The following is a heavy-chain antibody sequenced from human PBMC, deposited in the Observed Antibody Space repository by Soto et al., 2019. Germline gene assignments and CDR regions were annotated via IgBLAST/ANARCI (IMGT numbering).Heavy chain of an antibody. J-gene: IGHJ3*02. CDR1: EFAFSSYW. CDR3: ARDVSPGSSGLYFDAFDI. Sequence: EVQLVESGGGLVQPGGSLTLSCAASEFAFSSYWMTWVRQAPGKGLEWVANIRKDGSQSSYLDSVSGRFTISRDNSKNSLYLQMNSLRAEAPALYFCARDVSPGSSGLYFDAFDIWGQGTMVTVSS. CDR2: IRKDGSQS. D-gene: IGHD6-25*01. V-gene: IGHV3-7*05.